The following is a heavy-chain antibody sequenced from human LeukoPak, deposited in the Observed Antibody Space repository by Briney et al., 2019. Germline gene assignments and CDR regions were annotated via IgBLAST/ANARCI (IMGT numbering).Heavy chain of an antibody. CDR1: GFTVSSNY. CDR2: LSSGGTT. V-gene: IGHV3-53*01. D-gene: IGHD1-26*01. CDR3: ARGGDIVGATRSAFDF. Sequence: PGGSLTLSCAASGFTVSSNYMSWVRQAPGKGLEWVSVLSSGGTTYYADSVKGRFTISRDTSKNTLYLQMNSLRAEDTAIYYCARGGDIVGATRSAFDFWGQGTMVTVSS. J-gene: IGHJ3*01.